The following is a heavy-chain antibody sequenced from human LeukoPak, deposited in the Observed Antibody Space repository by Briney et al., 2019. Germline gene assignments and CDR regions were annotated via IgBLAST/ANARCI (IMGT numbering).Heavy chain of an antibody. D-gene: IGHD6-19*01. V-gene: IGHV3-33*08. Sequence: GGSLRLSCAASRFAFSDFDKIWVRQAPGKGLEWVAVIWYDGSNKYYADSVKGRFTISRDDFKSTVFLQMDSLRPEDTAVYYCARCTIGDGSGWCTWFAPWGQGTLVTVSS. CDR3: ARCTIGDGSGWCTWFAP. CDR1: RFAFSDFD. J-gene: IGHJ5*02. CDR2: IWYDGSNK.